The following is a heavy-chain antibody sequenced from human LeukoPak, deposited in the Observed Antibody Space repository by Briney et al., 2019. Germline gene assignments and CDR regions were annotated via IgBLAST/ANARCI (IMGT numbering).Heavy chain of an antibody. CDR1: GFTFRSYT. V-gene: IGHV3-21*01. Sequence: TGGSLRLSCAASGFTFRSYTMNWVRQAPGKGLEWVSSISGRRTFIYYGDSVKGRFSISRDNARNSLSLQMCSLRAEDTGVYYCARRNVVVGGLDYWGQGTLVTVSA. J-gene: IGHJ4*02. CDR3: ARRNVVVGGLDY. CDR2: ISGRRTFI. D-gene: IGHD2-21*01.